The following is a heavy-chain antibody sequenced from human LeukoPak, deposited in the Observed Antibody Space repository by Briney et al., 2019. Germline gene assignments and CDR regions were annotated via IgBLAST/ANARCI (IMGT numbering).Heavy chain of an antibody. V-gene: IGHV4-34*01. J-gene: IGHJ5*02. D-gene: IGHD4-23*01. CDR2: INHSGST. CDR3: ARGEDYGGKSRWFDP. CDR1: GGSLSGYD. Sequence: SVTLSLTCAVYGGSLSGYDWSWIRQPPGKGLEWIGEINHSGSTNYNPSLKSRVTISVDTSKNQFSLKLSSLTAADTAVYYCARGEDYGGKSRWFDPWGQGTLVTVSS.